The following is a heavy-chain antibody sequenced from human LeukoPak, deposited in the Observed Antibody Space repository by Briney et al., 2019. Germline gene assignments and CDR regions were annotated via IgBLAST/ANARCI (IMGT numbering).Heavy chain of an antibody. J-gene: IGHJ3*02. CDR3: ARESGSGDAFDI. CDR1: GFTFSSYS. V-gene: IGHV3-21*01. Sequence: PGGSLRLSCAASGFTFSSYSMNWVRQAPGKGLEWVSSINSSSNYIYYADSVKGRFTISRDNAKNSLYLQMNSLRGEDTAVYYCARESGSGDAFDIWGQGTMVTVSS. CDR2: INSSSNYI. D-gene: IGHD1-26*01.